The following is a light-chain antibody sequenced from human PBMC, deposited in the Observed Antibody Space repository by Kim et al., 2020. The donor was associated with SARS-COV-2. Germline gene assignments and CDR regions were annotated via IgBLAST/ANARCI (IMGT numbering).Light chain of an antibody. J-gene: IGKJ5*01. CDR3: QHYGTSRQDYVTSPPIT. CDR1: QSVRSIF. CDR2: DAT. Sequence: SGSASQSVRSIFVAWYQHKPSLAPRLLMYDATYTAICIPDRFSGSRSGTHFTLTVSRLEPEDSAVYYCQHYGTSRQDYVTSPPITFRQGTRLEIK. V-gene: IGKV3D-20*01.